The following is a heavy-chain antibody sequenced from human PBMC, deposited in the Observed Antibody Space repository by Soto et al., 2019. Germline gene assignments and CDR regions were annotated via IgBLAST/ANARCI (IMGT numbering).Heavy chain of an antibody. CDR3: ARGLALAYYPPLL. V-gene: IGHV1-46*01. D-gene: IGHD3-22*01. CDR2: IYPGGGRT. CDR1: VYTFTIYY. J-gene: IGHJ4*02. Sequence: SVXVSFKACVYTFTIYYIHWFLQAPGQGLECMGLIYPGGGRTSYAQKLQGRVTMTRDKSTSTVYMELTSLRSEDTAVYFCARGLALAYYPPLLWGQGTLVNV.